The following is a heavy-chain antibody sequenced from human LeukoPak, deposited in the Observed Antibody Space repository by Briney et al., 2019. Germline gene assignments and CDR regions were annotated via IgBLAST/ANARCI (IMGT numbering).Heavy chain of an antibody. CDR1: GYTFTSYG. CDR3: ARDPVRGTYCSSTSCYPDY. CDR2: ISAYNGNT. D-gene: IGHD2-2*01. V-gene: IGHV1-18*01. Sequence: ASVKVSCKASGYTFTSYGNSWVRHAPGQGLEWMGWISAYNGNTNYAQKLQGRVTMTTDTSTSTAYMELRSLRSDDTAVYYCARDPVRGTYCSSTSCYPDYWGQGTLVTVSS. J-gene: IGHJ4*02.